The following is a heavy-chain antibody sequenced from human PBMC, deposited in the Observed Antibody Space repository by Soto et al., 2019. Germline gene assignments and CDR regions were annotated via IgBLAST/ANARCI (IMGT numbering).Heavy chain of an antibody. J-gene: IGHJ4*02. CDR3: TTNRTYYDFWSGYKQNDY. CDR2: IKSKTDGATT. D-gene: IGHD3-3*01. V-gene: IGHV3-15*01. Sequence: EVQLVESGGGLVKPGGSLRLSCAASGFTFSNAWMSWVRQAPGKGLEWVGRIKSKTDGATTDYAAPVKGRFTISTDDSKNTLYLQMNSLKTEDTAVYYCTTNRTYYDFWSGYKQNDYWGQGTLVTVSS. CDR1: GFTFSNAW.